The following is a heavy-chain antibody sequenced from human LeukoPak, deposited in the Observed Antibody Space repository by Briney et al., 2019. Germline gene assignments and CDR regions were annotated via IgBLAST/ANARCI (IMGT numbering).Heavy chain of an antibody. CDR2: IYPADSDT. CDR3: ARRGRYCSGGTCYFDAEAFDI. CDR1: GYSFTNYR. V-gene: IGHV5-51*01. Sequence: GESLKISCQGSGYSFTNYRIGWVRQMPGKGLEWMGIIYPADSDTTYSPSFQGQVTISADKSISTAYLQWSSLKASDTAMYYCARRGRYCSGGTCYFDAEAFDIWGQGTMVTVSS. D-gene: IGHD2-15*01. J-gene: IGHJ3*02.